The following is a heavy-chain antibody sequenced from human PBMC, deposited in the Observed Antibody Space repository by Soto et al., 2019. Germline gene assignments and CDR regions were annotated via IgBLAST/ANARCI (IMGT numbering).Heavy chain of an antibody. V-gene: IGHV6-1*01. Sequence: QTLSLTGDISGDSVSSNSAVWNWIRQSPSRGLEWLGRTYYRSKWYNDYAVSVKSRITINPDTSKNQFSLQLNSMTPEDTAVYYCVRGVPGDQTYFWYGMDVWGQGTTVTVSS. J-gene: IGHJ6*02. CDR3: VRGVPGDQTYFWYGMDV. CDR2: TYYRSKWYN. D-gene: IGHD7-27*01. CDR1: GDSVSSNSAV.